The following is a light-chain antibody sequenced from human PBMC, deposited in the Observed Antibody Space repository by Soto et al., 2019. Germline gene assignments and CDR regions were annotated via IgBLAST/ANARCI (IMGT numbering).Light chain of an antibody. CDR3: DSYADSGARV. CDR1: SSDGGNYND. J-gene: IGLJ1*01. V-gene: IGLV2-14*01. CDR2: EVT. Sequence: QSALTQPASVSGSPGQSITISCTGTSSDGGNYNDVSWYQQHPGQAPKLIIYEVTFRPSGVSNRFSGSKSGTTASLTISGLQAEDEAHYYCDSYADSGARVFGAGTKLTVL.